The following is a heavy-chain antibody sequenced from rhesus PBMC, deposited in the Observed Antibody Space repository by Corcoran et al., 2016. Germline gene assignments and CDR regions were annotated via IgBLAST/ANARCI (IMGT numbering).Heavy chain of an antibody. CDR1: GFSLSTSGMG. D-gene: IGHD2-39*01. J-gene: IGHJ4*01. V-gene: IGHV2S1*01. Sequence: QVTLKESGPAVVKPTQTLTLTCTFSGFSLSTSGMGVGWIRQPPGKALEWLTSIYWDDNKYQSTSLKSLLSISKDPSKNQVVLTMTNMDPVDTATYYCARGGSGLEASAGDYWGQGVLVTVSS. CDR3: ARGGSGLEASAGDY. CDR2: IYWDDNK.